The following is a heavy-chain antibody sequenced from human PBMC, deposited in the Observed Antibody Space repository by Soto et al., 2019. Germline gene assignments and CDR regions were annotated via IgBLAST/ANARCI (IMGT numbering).Heavy chain of an antibody. CDR2: ISGSGGGT. CDR3: AKFGMATTKRSPPYYIDY. J-gene: IGHJ4*02. V-gene: IGHV3-23*01. Sequence: PGGSLRLCCAASGFTFISYAMSWVRQAAGKGLEWVSSISGSGGGTYYADYVKGRFTFSRDNSKNTLYLQMNSLRPEDTAVYYCAKFGMATTKRSPPYYIDYWGQGALVTVSS. D-gene: IGHD1-1*01. CDR1: GFTFISYA.